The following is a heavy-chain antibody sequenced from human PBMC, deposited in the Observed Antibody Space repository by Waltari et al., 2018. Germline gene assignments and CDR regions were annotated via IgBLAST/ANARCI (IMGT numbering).Heavy chain of an antibody. CDR1: GFTVSSNY. CDR3: ARQHYSVVAATPLDY. V-gene: IGHV3-53*01. CDR2: IYSGGST. D-gene: IGHD2-15*01. J-gene: IGHJ4*02. Sequence: EVQLVESGGGLIQPGGSLRLSCAASGFTVSSNYMSWVRQAPGKGREWVSFIYSGGSTYYADSGKGRFTISRDNSKNTLYLKMNSLRAEDTAVYYCARQHYSVVAATPLDYWGQGTLVTVSS.